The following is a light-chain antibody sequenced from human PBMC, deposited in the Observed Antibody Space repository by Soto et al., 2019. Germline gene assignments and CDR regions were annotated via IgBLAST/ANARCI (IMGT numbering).Light chain of an antibody. J-gene: IGKJ2*01. CDR2: GAS. V-gene: IGKV3-15*01. Sequence: EIVMTQSPATLSVSPGERATLSCRASQSVSSNLAWYQQKPGQAPTLLLYGASASATGIPARFSGSGSGTEFTLTISSLRSEDFAVYYCQHYNNWPFTFGQGTKLEIK. CDR3: QHYNNWPFT. CDR1: QSVSSN.